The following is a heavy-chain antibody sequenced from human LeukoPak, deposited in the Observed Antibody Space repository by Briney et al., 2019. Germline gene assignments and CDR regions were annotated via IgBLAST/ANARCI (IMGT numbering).Heavy chain of an antibody. V-gene: IGHV3-48*03. D-gene: IGHD5-18*01. CDR3: ARGMDTDYYYGMDV. CDR1: GFTFSSYE. J-gene: IGHJ6*02. CDR2: ISSSGSTI. Sequence: PGGSLRLSCAASGFTFSSYEMNWVRHAPGKGIGWVSSISSSGSTIYYADSVKGRFTISRDNAKNSLYLQMNSLRAEDTAVYYCARGMDTDYYYGMDVWGQGTTVTVSS.